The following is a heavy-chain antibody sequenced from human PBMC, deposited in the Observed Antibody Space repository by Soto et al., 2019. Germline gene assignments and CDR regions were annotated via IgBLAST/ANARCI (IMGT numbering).Heavy chain of an antibody. V-gene: IGHV3-21*06. CDR3: ARESENLTTIFDY. CDR2: ISSTTNYI. Sequence: GECLRLSLAAAGLTPTRFSMDWVRQAPGKELEWVSSISSTTNYIYYGDSMKGRFTISRDNSKNSLYLEMNSLRSEDTAVYYCARESENLTTIFDYWGQGTLVTVSS. CDR1: GLTPTRFS. D-gene: IGHD3-3*01. J-gene: IGHJ4*02.